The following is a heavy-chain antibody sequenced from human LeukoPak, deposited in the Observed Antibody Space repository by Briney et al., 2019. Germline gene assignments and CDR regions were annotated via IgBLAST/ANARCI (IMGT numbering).Heavy chain of an antibody. CDR3: ARGRAAADDDYYYYGMDV. V-gene: IGHV4-4*07. Sequence: SETLSLTCTVSGGSISSYYWSWIRQPAGKGLEWIGRIYTSGSTNYNPSLKSRVTMSVDTSKNQFSLKLSSVTAADTAVYYCARGRAAADDDYYYYGMDVWGQGTTVTVSS. J-gene: IGHJ6*02. D-gene: IGHD6-13*01. CDR2: IYTSGST. CDR1: GGSISSYY.